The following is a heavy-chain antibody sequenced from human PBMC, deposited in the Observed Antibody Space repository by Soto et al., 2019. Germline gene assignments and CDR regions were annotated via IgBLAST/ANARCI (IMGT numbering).Heavy chain of an antibody. CDR2: IIPIFGTA. V-gene: IGHV1-69*13. J-gene: IGHJ6*02. Sequence: SVKVSCKASGGTFSSYAISWVRQAPGQGLEWMGGIIPIFGTANYAQKFQGRVTITADESTRTAYMELSSLRSEDTDVYYCARERSTSWPKGYKYYYYGLDFWGQGNTVTVS. CDR1: GGTFSSYA. CDR3: ARERSTSWPKGYKYYYYGLDF. D-gene: IGHD2-2*01.